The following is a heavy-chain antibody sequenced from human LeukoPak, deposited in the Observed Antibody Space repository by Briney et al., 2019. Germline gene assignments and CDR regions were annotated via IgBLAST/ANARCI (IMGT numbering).Heavy chain of an antibody. D-gene: IGHD3-9*01. Sequence: GGSLRLSCAASGFTFSTYWMHWVRQAPGKGLVWVSRINSDGSSTSYADSVKGRFTISRDNAKNTLYLQMNSLRAEDTAVYYCARVATNYEILTGYSRTYYFDYWGQGTLVTVSS. CDR1: GFTFSTYW. J-gene: IGHJ4*02. V-gene: IGHV3-74*01. CDR2: INSDGSST. CDR3: ARVATNYEILTGYSRTYYFDY.